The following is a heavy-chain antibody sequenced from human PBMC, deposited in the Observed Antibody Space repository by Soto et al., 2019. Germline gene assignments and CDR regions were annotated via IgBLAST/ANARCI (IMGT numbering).Heavy chain of an antibody. CDR2: ISYDGSNK. CDR3: ARGLQSLFDY. J-gene: IGHJ4*02. Sequence: PGGSLRLSCAASGFTFSGYAMHWVRQAPGKGLEWVAAISYDGSNKYYADSVKGRFIISRDNSKNTLYLQMNSLRPEDTAVYYCARGLQSLFDYWGQGTLVTVSS. CDR1: GFTFSGYA. V-gene: IGHV3-30-3*01.